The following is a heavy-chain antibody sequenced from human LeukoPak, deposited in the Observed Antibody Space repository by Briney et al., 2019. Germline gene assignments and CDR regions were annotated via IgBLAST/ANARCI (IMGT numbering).Heavy chain of an antibody. V-gene: IGHV3-23*01. Sequence: GSLRLSCVASGITFSSYDMSWVRQAPGKGLEWISAISDRGKTDYAASVKGRFTISRDNSKNTLYLQLSSLRADDTAIYYCAKLPTIFGVADSFDIWGQGTLVTVSS. CDR3: AKLPTIFGVADSFDI. J-gene: IGHJ3*02. CDR1: GITFSSYD. CDR2: ISDRGKT. D-gene: IGHD3-3*01.